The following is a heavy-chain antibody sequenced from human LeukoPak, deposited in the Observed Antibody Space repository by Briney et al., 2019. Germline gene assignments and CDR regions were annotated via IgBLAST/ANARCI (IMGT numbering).Heavy chain of an antibody. CDR2: LSYSGTT. J-gene: IGHJ4*02. CDR1: GGSISSYY. V-gene: IGHV4-59*08. CDR3: ARAIRTGLGIGSFDG. D-gene: IGHD7-27*01. Sequence: SETLSLTCTVSGGSISSYYWSWIRQPPGKGLEWIGFLSYSGTTSYNPSLKGRLSISGDTSRNQFSLKLNSLTAADTAVYYCARAIRTGLGIGSFDGWGQGTLVTVSS.